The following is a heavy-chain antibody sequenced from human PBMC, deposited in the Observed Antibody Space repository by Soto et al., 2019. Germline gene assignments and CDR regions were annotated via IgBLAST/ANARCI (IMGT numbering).Heavy chain of an antibody. D-gene: IGHD3-22*01. CDR1: GGTFSSYA. V-gene: IGHV1-69*06. J-gene: IGHJ4*02. Sequence: ASVKVSCKASGGTFSSYAISWVRQAPGQGLEWMGGIIPIFGTANYAQKFQGRVTITADKSTSTAYMELSSLRSEDTAVYYCARGSRRIYYYDSSGYLDYWGQGTLVTVSS. CDR2: IIPIFGTA. CDR3: ARGSRRIYYYDSSGYLDY.